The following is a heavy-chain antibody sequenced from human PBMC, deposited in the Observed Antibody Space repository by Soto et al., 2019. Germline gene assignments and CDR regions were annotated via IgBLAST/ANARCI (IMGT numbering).Heavy chain of an antibody. CDR2: ISGSGGST. CDR3: ATGTVAYCSGGSCYSFAY. D-gene: IGHD2-15*01. J-gene: IGHJ4*02. V-gene: IGHV3-23*01. Sequence: EVQLLESGGGLVQPGGSLRLSCAASGFTFSSYAMSWVRQAPGKGLEWVSAISGSGGSTYYADSVKGRFTISRDNSKNSLYLRRKCLRAEDTAVYYCATGTVAYCSGGSCYSFAYWGQGTLVIVSS. CDR1: GFTFSSYA.